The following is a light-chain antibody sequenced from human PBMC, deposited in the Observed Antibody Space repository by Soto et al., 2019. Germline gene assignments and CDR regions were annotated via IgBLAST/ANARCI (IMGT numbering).Light chain of an antibody. CDR2: AAS. J-gene: IGKJ3*01. CDR1: QGISTY. V-gene: IGKV1-9*01. Sequence: IQLTQSPSSLSASVGDRVTLTCRASQGISTYLSWYQQRPGKAPKLLIYAASTLQSGVSSRFSGSGSGTDFTLTISSLQPEDFAVYYCQQRSNWTFTFGPGTKVDIK. CDR3: QQRSNWTFT.